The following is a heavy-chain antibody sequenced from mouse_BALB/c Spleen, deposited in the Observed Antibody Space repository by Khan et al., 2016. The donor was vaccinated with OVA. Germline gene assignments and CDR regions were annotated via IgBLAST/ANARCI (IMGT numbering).Heavy chain of an antibody. CDR2: IWGDGST. CDR1: GFSLTGYG. Sequence: VQLQESGPGLVAPSQSLSITCTVSGFSLTGYGVNWVRQPPGKGPEWLGMIWGDGSTDYNSALKSRLSISKDNSKSQVFLKMNSLQTDDTARYYCARAYYGNYREAMDYWGQGTSVTVSS. CDR3: ARAYYGNYREAMDY. D-gene: IGHD2-10*01. J-gene: IGHJ4*01. V-gene: IGHV2-6-7*01.